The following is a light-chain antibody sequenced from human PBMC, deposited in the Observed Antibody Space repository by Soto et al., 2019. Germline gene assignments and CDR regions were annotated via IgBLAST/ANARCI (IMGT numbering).Light chain of an antibody. CDR2: GAS. Sequence: IMLTQSPGTLSLSPGERATLSCRASQRISSMYLAWYQQKPGRAPRLIIYGASRRATGIPERFSGSESGTDFTLTISRLEPEDFAVYYCHQYHIPPQTFGRGTRVEI. CDR3: HQYHIPPQT. CDR1: QRISSMY. J-gene: IGKJ1*01. V-gene: IGKV3-20*01.